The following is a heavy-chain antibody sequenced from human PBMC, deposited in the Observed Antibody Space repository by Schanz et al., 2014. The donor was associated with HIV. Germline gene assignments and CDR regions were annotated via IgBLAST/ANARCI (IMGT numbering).Heavy chain of an antibody. V-gene: IGHV3-21*01. CDR2: ISSSGSYI. D-gene: IGHD2-2*01. J-gene: IGHJ6*02. Sequence: EVHLVESGGGLVKPGGSLRLSCGASGLSFSGYSMNWVRQAPGKGLEWVSSISSSGSYIFYADSVKGRFTISRDNSKNTLYLQMNSLRAEDTAVYYCARDLGIVVVPATGAGMDVWGQGTTVTVSS. CDR3: ARDLGIVVVPATGAGMDV. CDR1: GLSFSGYS.